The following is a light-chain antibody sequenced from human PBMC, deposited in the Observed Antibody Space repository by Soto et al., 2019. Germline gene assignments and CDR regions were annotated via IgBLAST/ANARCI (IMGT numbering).Light chain of an antibody. CDR1: SSDVGGYDY. V-gene: IGLV2-14*01. CDR3: SSYSISTAYL. Sequence: QSALTQPASVSGSPGQSITISCTGTSSDVGGYDYVSWYQLHPGKAPKLMVFEVSNRPSGVSYRFSVSKSGNTASLTISGLQAEDEADYFCSSYSISTAYLFGTGTKLTVL. CDR2: EVS. J-gene: IGLJ1*01.